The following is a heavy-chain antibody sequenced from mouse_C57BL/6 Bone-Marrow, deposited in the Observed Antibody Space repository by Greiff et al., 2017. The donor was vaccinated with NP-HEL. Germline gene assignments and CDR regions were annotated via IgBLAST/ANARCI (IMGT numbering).Heavy chain of an antibody. J-gene: IGHJ3*01. V-gene: IGHV1-59*01. CDR1: GYTFTSYW. Sequence: QVQLQQPGAELVRPGTSVKLSCKASGYTFTSYWMHWVKQRPGQGLEWIGVIDPSDSYTNYNQKFKGKATLTVDTSSSTAYMQLSSLTSEDSAVYYCARDSNYPAYWGQGTLVTVSA. CDR2: IDPSDSYT. D-gene: IGHD2-5*01. CDR3: ARDSNYPAY.